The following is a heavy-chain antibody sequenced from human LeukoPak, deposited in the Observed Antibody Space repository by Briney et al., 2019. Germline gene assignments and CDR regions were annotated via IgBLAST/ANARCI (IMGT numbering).Heavy chain of an antibody. CDR2: ISGSGGST. CDR3: AKEGLEPLSGWAHFDY. CDR1: GFTFSSYA. J-gene: IGHJ4*02. D-gene: IGHD6-19*01. Sequence: GGSLRLSCAASGFTFSSYAMSWVRQAPGKGLEWVSAISGSGGSTYYADSVKGRFTISRDNSKNTLYLQMNSLRAEDTAVYYCAKEGLEPLSGWAHFDYWGQGTLVTVPS. V-gene: IGHV3-23*01.